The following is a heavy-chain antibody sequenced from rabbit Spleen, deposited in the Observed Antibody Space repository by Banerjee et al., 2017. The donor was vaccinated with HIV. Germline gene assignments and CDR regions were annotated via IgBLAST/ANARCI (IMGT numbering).Heavy chain of an antibody. D-gene: IGHD8-1*01. Sequence: QSSAESGGDPLKYGASFIPTCLALGVSCTSISYLCCVRLLPGKGPEWIGCVAAGVSFTSYYATWAKGRFTISKSSSTTVTLPMTSLTAADTATYFCARDSGTSFSSYGMDLWGPGTLVTVS. CDR2: VAAGVSFTS. CDR3: ARDSGTSFSSYGMDL. CDR1: GVSCTSISY. J-gene: IGHJ6*01. V-gene: IGHV1S40*01.